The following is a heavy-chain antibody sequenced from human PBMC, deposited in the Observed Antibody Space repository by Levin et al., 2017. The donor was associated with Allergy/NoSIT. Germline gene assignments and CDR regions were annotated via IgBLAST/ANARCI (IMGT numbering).Heavy chain of an antibody. CDR3: ARVGILTGYSTSPIDY. D-gene: IGHD3-9*01. V-gene: IGHV4-31*11. CDR2: ISYGGTT. J-gene: IGHJ4*02. CDR1: GDTINSGGYH. Sequence: SQTLSLPCAVSGDTINSGGYHWSWIRQHPGKGLEWMGSISYGGTTYYNPSLQSRLTISADTSKNQFSLKLNSVTAADTAVYYCARVGILTGYSTSPIDYWGQGTQVTVSS.